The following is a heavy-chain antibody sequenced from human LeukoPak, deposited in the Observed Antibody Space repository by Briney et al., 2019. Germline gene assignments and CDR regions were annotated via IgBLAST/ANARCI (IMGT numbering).Heavy chain of an antibody. Sequence: PGGSLRLSCAASQFTFSSSGMAWVRQSPDKGLEWVSAITGSGATTYYADSVKGRFTISRDNSKSTVSLQMNSLRAEDTAIYYCAKMQGYFDYWGQGALVTVSS. CDR3: AKMQGYFDY. CDR1: QFTFSSSG. CDR2: ITGSGATT. V-gene: IGHV3-23*01. J-gene: IGHJ4*02.